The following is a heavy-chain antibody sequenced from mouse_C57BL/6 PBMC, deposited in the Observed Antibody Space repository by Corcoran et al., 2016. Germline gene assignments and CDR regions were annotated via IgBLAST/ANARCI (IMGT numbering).Heavy chain of an antibody. CDR1: GYTFTTYG. CDR2: INTYSGVP. D-gene: IGHD2-3*01. J-gene: IGHJ2*01. V-gene: IGHV9-3*01. CDR3: ARDDGNYVDY. Sequence: QIQLVQSGPELKKPGETVKISCKASGYTFTTYGMSWVKQAPGKGLKWMGWINTYSGVPTYADDFKGRFAFSLETSASTAYLQINNLKNEDTATYFCARDDGNYVDYWGQGTTLTVSS.